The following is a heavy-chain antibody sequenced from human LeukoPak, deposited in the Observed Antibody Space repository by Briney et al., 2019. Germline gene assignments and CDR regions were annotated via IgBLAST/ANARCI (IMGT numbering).Heavy chain of an antibody. V-gene: IGHV3-43*02. CDR1: GFTFDEHA. D-gene: IGHD1-1*01. Sequence: PGGSLRLSCATSGFTFDEHAMRWVRQVPGRGLEWVSLISGGAANEYYADSVKGRFTISRDNSRNSLFLQMNSLRTEDTALYFCAKRSGAPNNFDYWGQGVLVTVSS. CDR3: AKRSGAPNNFDY. CDR2: ISGGAANE. J-gene: IGHJ4*02.